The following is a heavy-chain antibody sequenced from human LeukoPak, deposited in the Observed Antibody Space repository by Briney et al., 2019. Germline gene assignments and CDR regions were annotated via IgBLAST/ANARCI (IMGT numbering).Heavy chain of an antibody. Sequence: GGSLRLSCAGSGFTFSSHWIGWVRQAPGKGLEWVANIKQDGSKKSYVDSVKGRFTISRDNAKNSPYLQMNSLRAEDTAIYYCTRVGYIDEGIDYWGQGTLVTVSS. V-gene: IGHV3-7*04. D-gene: IGHD5-24*01. CDR3: TRVGYIDEGIDY. CDR1: GFTFSSHW. CDR2: IKQDGSKK. J-gene: IGHJ4*02.